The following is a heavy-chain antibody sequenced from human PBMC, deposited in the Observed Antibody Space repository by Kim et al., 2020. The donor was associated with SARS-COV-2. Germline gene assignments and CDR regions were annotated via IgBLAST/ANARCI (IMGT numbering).Heavy chain of an antibody. V-gene: IGHV4-31*03. CDR1: GGSISSGSCY. CDR3: AREGPTYDSSGYYYVRDPYYFDD. J-gene: IGHJ4*02. Sequence: SETLSLTCTVSGGSISSGSCYWSWIRQHPGKGLEWIGYIYYSGSTYYNPSLKSRVTISVDTSKNQFSLNLSSVTAADTAVYYCAREGPTYDSSGYYYVRDPYYFDDWGQGTLVTVSS. D-gene: IGHD3-22*01. CDR2: IYYSGST.